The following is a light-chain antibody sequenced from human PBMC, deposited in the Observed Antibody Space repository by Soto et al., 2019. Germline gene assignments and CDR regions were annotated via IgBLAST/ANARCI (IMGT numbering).Light chain of an antibody. CDR3: SSYTGSDTWV. V-gene: IGLV2-14*01. Sequence: QSALTQPASVSGSPGQSITISCTGTSGDVGGYNSVSWYQQHPGKVPKLMIYEVTNRPSGVSNRFSGSKSGNTASLTISGLQAEDEAVYYCSSYTGSDTWVFGGGTKVTVL. CDR1: SGDVGGYNS. CDR2: EVT. J-gene: IGLJ3*02.